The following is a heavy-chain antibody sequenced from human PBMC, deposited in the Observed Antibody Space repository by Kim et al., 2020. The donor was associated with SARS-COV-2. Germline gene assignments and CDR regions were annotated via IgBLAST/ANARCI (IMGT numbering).Heavy chain of an antibody. CDR1: GFTFDDYA. D-gene: IGHD1-26*01. CDR2: ISGDGGST. V-gene: IGHV3-43*02. CDR3: ANLEWELRSYAFDI. J-gene: IGHJ3*02. Sequence: GGSLRLSCAASGFTFDDYAMHWVRQAPGKGLEWVSLISGDGGSTYYADSVKGRFTISSDNSKNSLYLQMNSLRTEDTALYYCANLEWELRSYAFDIWGQGTMVTVSS.